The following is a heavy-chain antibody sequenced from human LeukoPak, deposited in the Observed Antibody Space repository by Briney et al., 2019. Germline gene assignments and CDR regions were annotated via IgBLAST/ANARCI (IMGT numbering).Heavy chain of an antibody. V-gene: IGHV3-23*01. J-gene: IGHJ5*02. CDR1: TFTFSRYA. Sequence: PGGSLRLSCAASTFTFSRYAMAWVRQAPGKGLEWVSAISPTGASTYYADSVKGRFTISRDNSKNTLSLEMNSLRAEDTAVYYCVKVMYLYGSVNYYGLDPWGQGTLVTVSS. CDR2: ISPTGAST. CDR3: VKVMYLYGSVNYYGLDP. D-gene: IGHD3-10*01.